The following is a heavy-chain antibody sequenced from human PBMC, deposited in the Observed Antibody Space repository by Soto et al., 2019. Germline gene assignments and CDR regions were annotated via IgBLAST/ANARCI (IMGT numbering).Heavy chain of an antibody. Sequence: SETLSLTCTVSGASISPFYWSWIRQPPGKGLEWIGYIYYTGNTNFNPSLKSRATISADTSKNQFSLKLSSVTTADTAVYFCARVGGYNYFDNWGQGTQVTVSS. V-gene: IGHV4-59*01. CDR3: ARVGGYNYFDN. CDR1: GASISPFY. J-gene: IGHJ4*02. CDR2: IYYTGNT. D-gene: IGHD5-12*01.